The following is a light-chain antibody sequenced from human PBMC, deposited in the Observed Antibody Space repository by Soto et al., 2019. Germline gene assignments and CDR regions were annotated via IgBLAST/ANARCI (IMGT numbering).Light chain of an antibody. J-gene: IGLJ3*02. CDR1: SSNIGAGFH. V-gene: IGLV1-40*01. CDR2: GNT. Sequence: QSVLTQPPSVSGAPGQRVTISCTGSSSNIGAGFHVHWYQQLPGTAPKLLIYGNTNRPSGVPDRFSGSKSGTSASLVITGLQAEDEADYYCQSTDSSLGGSVFGGGTKVTVL. CDR3: QSTDSSLGGSV.